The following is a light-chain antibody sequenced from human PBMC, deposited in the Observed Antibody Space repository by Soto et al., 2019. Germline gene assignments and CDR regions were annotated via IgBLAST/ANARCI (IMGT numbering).Light chain of an antibody. CDR2: GAS. J-gene: IGKJ1*01. V-gene: IGKV3-20*01. Sequence: EIGLTQSPGTLSLSPGERATLSCRASRSLTNNYFAWYQQKPGRALRLLIDGASTRATGIPDRFSGSGSGTDFTLSISRLEPEDVAVYYCQQYEAVVALGQGTKVEI. CDR3: QQYEAVVA. CDR1: RSLTNNY.